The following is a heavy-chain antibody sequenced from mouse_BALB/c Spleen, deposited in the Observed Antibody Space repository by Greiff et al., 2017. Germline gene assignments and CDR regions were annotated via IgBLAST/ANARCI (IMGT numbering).Heavy chain of an antibody. D-gene: IGHD2-4*01. V-gene: IGHV1-9*01. J-gene: IGHJ2*01. CDR1: GYTFSSYW. CDR3: ARFGITRLYFDY. Sequence: QVQLKQSGAELMKPGASVKISCKATGYTFSSYWIEWVKQRPGHGLEWIGEILPGSGSTNYNEKFKGKATFTADTSSNTAYMQLSSLTSEDSAVYYCARFGITRLYFDYWGQGTTLTVSS. CDR2: ILPGSGST.